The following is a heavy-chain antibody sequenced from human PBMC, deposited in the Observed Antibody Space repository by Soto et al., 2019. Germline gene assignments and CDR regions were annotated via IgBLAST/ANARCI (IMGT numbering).Heavy chain of an antibody. CDR3: ARWPQLEPRFDY. D-gene: IGHD1-1*01. CDR2: IYHSGST. CDR1: GGSISRGGYC. V-gene: IGHV4-30-2*01. J-gene: IGHJ4*02. Sequence: SETLSRTCAVSGGSISRGGYCWSWIRQPPGKGLEWIGYIYHSGSTYYNPSLKSRVTISVDRSKNQFSLKLSSVTAADTAVYYCARWPQLEPRFDYWGQGTLVTVSS.